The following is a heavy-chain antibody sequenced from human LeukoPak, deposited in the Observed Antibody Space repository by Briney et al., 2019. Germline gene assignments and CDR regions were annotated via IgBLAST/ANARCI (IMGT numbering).Heavy chain of an antibody. Sequence: ASVKVSCKASGYTFTGYAMHWVRQAPGQGLEWVGRLDPNSGGTNYAQDFQGRGTITRDTSINTAYMELSRLRSDDTAKYYCTRDLTISGPIGIWGQGTLVTVSA. CDR1: GYTFTGYA. V-gene: IGHV1-2*06. J-gene: IGHJ4*02. CDR2: LDPNSGGT. D-gene: IGHD3-9*01. CDR3: TRDLTISGPIGI.